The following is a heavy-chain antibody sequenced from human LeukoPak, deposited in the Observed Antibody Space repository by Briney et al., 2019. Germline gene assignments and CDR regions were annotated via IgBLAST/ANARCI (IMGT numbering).Heavy chain of an antibody. V-gene: IGHV4-34*01. CDR3: ARQSLVAVSFDY. CDR2: INHSGST. J-gene: IGHJ4*02. D-gene: IGHD6-19*01. CDR1: GGSFSGYY. Sequence: SETLSLTCAVYGGSFSGYYWSWIRQSPGKGLEWIGEINHSGSTNYNPSLKSRVTISLDTSRNQFSLKLTSVTAADTAVYYCARQSLVAVSFDYWGQGTLVTVSS.